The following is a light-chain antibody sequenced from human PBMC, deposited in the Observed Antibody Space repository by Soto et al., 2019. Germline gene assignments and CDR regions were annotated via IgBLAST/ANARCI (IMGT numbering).Light chain of an antibody. CDR3: QQYNNWPPIT. V-gene: IGKV3-15*01. CDR2: GAS. CDR1: ESVRSY. Sequence: EVVMTQSPATLSVSPGERATLSCRASESVRSYLAWYQEKPGQAPRLLIYGASTRATGIPARFSGSGSGTEFTLTISSLQSEDFVIYYCQQYNNWPPITFGQGTRLEIK. J-gene: IGKJ5*01.